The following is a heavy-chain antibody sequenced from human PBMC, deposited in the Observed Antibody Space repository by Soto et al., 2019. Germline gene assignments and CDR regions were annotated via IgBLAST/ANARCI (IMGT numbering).Heavy chain of an antibody. CDR2: MNPNSGNT. D-gene: IGHD2-15*01. J-gene: IGHJ5*02. CDR1: GYTFTSYD. V-gene: IGHV1-8*01. Sequence: GASVKVSCKASGYTFTSYDINWVLQATGQGLEWMGWMNPNSGNTGYAQKFQGRVTMTRNTSISTAYMELSSLRSEDTAVYYCARGVDKDGNWFDPWGQGTLVTVSS. CDR3: ARGVDKDGNWFDP.